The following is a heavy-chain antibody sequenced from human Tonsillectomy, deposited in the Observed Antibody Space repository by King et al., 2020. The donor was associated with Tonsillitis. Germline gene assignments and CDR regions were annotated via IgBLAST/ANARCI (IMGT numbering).Heavy chain of an antibody. CDR3: ANLWEVGTSRGGFFDP. J-gene: IGHJ5*02. D-gene: IGHD1-26*01. V-gene: IGHV3-30*02. CDR2: IRYDGTNK. Sequence: VQLVESGGGVVQRGGSLRLSCAASGFTFSTYGMHWVRQAPGKGLEWVAFIRYDGTNKYYSDSVRGRFTISRDNSKNTLYLQMNSLRSEDTAVYYCANLWEVGTSRGGFFDPWGQGTQVTVSS. CDR1: GFTFSTYG.